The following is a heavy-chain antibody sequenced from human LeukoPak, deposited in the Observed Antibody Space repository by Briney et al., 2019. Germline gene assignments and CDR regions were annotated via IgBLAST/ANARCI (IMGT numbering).Heavy chain of an antibody. D-gene: IGHD5-18*01. J-gene: IGHJ5*02. CDR3: AKAGYSYDR. CDR1: GFTFSSDT. Sequence: PGGSLRLSCAASGFTFSSDTMSWVREAPGQGLEWVSAIVGSGGITYYADSVNGRVTISRDNSKNPLYLQMNSRRAEDTAVYYCAKAGYSYDRWGQGTLVTVSS. V-gene: IGHV3-23*01. CDR2: IVGSGGIT.